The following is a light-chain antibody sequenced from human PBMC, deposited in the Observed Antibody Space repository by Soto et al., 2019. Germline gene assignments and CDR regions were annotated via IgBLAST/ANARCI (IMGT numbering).Light chain of an antibody. CDR3: QQYNNWPRM. CDR1: QSVSSN. CDR2: GAS. Sequence: EIVMTQSPATLSVSPGERATLSCRASQSVSSNLAWYQQKPGQAPRLLIYGASTRATGIPARFSGSGSGTAFTLTISSLQSEDFAVYYCQQYNNWPRMFGQGTKVEIK. V-gene: IGKV3-15*01. J-gene: IGKJ1*01.